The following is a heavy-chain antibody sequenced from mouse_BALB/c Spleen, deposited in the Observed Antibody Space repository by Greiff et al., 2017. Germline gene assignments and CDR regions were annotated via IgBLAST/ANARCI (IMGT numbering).Heavy chain of an antibody. D-gene: IGHD2-14*01. V-gene: IGHV1-80*01. CDR3: ARYYYRYDDAPYAMDY. CDR2: IYPGDGDT. J-gene: IGHJ4*01. Sequence: VQLQQSGAELVRPGSSVKISCKASGYAFSSYWMNWVKQRPGQGLEWIGQIYPGDGDTNYNGKFKGKATLTADKSSSTAYMQLSSLTSEDSAVYFCARYYYRYDDAPYAMDYWGQGTSVTVSS. CDR1: GYAFSSYW.